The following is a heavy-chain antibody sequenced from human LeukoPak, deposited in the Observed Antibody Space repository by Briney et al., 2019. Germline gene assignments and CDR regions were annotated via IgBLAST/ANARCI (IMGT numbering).Heavy chain of an antibody. CDR3: ARDHWVTMVRGVIPLYGLDV. Sequence: PGRSLRLSCAASGFTFSTYAMHWVRQAPGKGLEWVAVISYDGSNKYYADSVKGRFTISRDNSKSTLYLQMISLRAEDTAVYYCARDHWVTMVRGVIPLYGLDVWGQGFTATVSS. J-gene: IGHJ6*02. CDR1: GFTFSTYA. V-gene: IGHV3-30-3*01. CDR2: ISYDGSNK. D-gene: IGHD3-10*01.